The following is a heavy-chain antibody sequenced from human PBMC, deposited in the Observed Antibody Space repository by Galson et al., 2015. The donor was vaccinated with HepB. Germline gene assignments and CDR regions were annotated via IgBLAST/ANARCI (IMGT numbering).Heavy chain of an antibody. CDR2: ISSSSSTI. V-gene: IGHV3-48*02. D-gene: IGHD4-23*01. CDR3: AQRDYGGNSN. Sequence: SLRLSCXASGFTFSSYSMNWVRQAPGKGLECVSYISSSSSTIYYADSVRGRFTISRDNAKNSLLLQMNSLRDEDTAVYYCAQRDYGGNSNWGQGTLVTVSS. J-gene: IGHJ4*02. CDR1: GFTFSSYS.